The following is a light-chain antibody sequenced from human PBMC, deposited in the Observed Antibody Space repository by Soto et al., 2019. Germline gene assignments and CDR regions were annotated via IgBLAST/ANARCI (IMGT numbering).Light chain of an antibody. V-gene: IGKV3-20*01. CDR1: QSVSSSY. J-gene: IGKJ4*01. CDR2: GAT. CDR3: QQYGSSPRVT. Sequence: EIVLTQSPGTLSLSPGERGTLSCRASQSVSSSYLDWYQQKPGQAPMLLIYGATSRATGIPDRFSGSGSVTDFTLTSSRLEHEDFSVYYCQQYGSSPRVTFGGGTKVEIK.